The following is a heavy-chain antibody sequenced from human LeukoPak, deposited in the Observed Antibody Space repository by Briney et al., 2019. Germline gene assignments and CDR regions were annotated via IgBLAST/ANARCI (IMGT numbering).Heavy chain of an antibody. V-gene: IGHV3-49*03. CDR3: TRGGGGFDY. D-gene: IGHD1-26*01. J-gene: IGHJ4*02. CDR1: GFTSGDYA. CDR2: IRSKAYRGTT. Sequence: GGSLRLSCTASGFTSGDYAMSWFRQAPGKGLGWVGFIRSKAYRGTTEYAASVKGRFTISRDDSKSIAYLQMNSLKTEDTAVYYCTRGGGGFDYWGQGTLVTVSS.